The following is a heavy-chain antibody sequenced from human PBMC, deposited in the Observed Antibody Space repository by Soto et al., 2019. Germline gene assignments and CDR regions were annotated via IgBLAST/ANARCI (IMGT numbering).Heavy chain of an antibody. J-gene: IGHJ6*02. CDR2: INAGNGNT. V-gene: IGHV1-3*01. CDR1: GYTFTSYA. CDR3: ARFPPTNWNPSYYYGMDV. Sequence: QVQLVQSGAEVKKPGASVKVSCKASGYTFTSYAMHWVRQAPGQRLEWMGWINAGNGNTKYSQKFHGRVPITRDTSASTAYMELSSLRSEDTAVYYCARFPPTNWNPSYYYGMDVWGQGTTVTVSS. D-gene: IGHD1-1*01.